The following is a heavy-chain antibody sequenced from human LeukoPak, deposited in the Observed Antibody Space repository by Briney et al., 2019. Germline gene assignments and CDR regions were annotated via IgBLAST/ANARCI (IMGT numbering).Heavy chain of an antibody. CDR3: AHSRQSIAVAANFDY. V-gene: IGHV2-5*02. J-gene: IGHJ4*02. Sequence: SGPTLVKPTQTLTLTCTFSGFSLSTSGVGVGWIRQPPGKALEWLALIYWDDGKRYSPSLKSRLTITKDTSKNQVVLTMTNMDPVDTATYYCAHSRQSIAVAANFDYWGQGTLVTVSS. D-gene: IGHD6-19*01. CDR2: IYWDDGK. CDR1: GFSLSTSGVG.